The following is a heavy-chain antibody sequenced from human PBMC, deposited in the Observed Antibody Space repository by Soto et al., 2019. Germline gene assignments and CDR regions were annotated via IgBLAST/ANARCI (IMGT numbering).Heavy chain of an antibody. CDR2: INAGDGNT. CDR3: ARSGSCTSTSCYGGFDI. D-gene: IGHD2-2*01. Sequence: QVQLVQSGAEVKKPGASVKVSCKTSGYTFTNYAIHWVRQAPGQRLEWMGWINAGDGNTKYSQKFQGRVTITRDTSASTAYMELSSLRSEDAAVYYCARSGSCTSTSCYGGFDIWSQGTMVTVSS. J-gene: IGHJ3*02. V-gene: IGHV1-3*01. CDR1: GYTFTNYA.